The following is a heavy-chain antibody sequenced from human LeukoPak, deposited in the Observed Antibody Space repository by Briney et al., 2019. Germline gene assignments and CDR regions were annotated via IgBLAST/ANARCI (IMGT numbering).Heavy chain of an antibody. CDR1: GYTFTSYG. J-gene: IGHJ4*02. V-gene: IGHV1-18*01. CDR3: ARDLRITIFGVVKYYFDY. CDR2: TSAYNGNT. Sequence: ASVKVSCKASGYTFTSYGISWVRQAPGQGLEWMGWTSAYNGNTNYAQKLQGRVTMTTDTSTSTAYMELRSLRSDDTAVYYCARDLRITIFGVVKYYFDYWGQGTLVTVSS. D-gene: IGHD3-3*01.